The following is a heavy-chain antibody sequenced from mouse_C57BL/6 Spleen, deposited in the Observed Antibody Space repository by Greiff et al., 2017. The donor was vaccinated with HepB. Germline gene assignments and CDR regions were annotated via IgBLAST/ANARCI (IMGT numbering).Heavy chain of an antibody. CDR1: GYTFTSYG. V-gene: IGHV1-81*01. Sequence: VKLMESGAELARPGASVKLSCKASGYTFTSYGISWVKQRTGQGLEWIGEIYPRSGNTYYNEKFKGKATLTADKSSSTAYMELRSLTSEDSAVYCCARRAPFTTVVATDWYFDVWGTGTTVTVSS. CDR2: IYPRSGNT. J-gene: IGHJ1*03. CDR3: ARRAPFTTVVATDWYFDV. D-gene: IGHD1-1*01.